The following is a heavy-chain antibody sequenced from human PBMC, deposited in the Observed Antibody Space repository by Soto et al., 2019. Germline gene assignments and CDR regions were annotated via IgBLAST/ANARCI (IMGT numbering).Heavy chain of an antibody. V-gene: IGHV3-21*01. CDR3: ATDQPGYSYGYGLGY. Sequence: GGSLRLSCAASGFTFSSYIMNWVRQAPGKGLEWVSSISSSSSYIYYADSVKGRFTISRDNAKNSLYLQMNSLRAEDTAVYYCATDQPGYSYGYGLGYWGQGTLVTVSS. CDR1: GFTFSSYI. D-gene: IGHD5-18*01. CDR2: ISSSSSYI. J-gene: IGHJ4*02.